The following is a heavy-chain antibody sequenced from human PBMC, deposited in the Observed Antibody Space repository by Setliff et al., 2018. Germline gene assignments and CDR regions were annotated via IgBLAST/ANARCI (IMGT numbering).Heavy chain of an antibody. CDR3: ANHNSARRALNVTPLDN. J-gene: IGHJ4*02. V-gene: IGHV3-23*01. CDR2: VSGSGMTR. Sequence: GGSLRLSCTASGFTFRKHALAWVRQAPGKGLQWVSSVSGSGMTRDYTDSVKGRFTVSRDSSQNKIHVQMESLRAEDTGKYFCANHNSARRALNVTPLDNWGQGTLVTVSS. D-gene: IGHD3-9*01. CDR1: GFTFRKHA.